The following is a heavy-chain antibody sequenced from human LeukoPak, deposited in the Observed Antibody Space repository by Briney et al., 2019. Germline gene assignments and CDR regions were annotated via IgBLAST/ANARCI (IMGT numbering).Heavy chain of an antibody. J-gene: IGHJ4*02. D-gene: IGHD4-23*01. CDR3: ARGMNDFGGNFDY. CDR1: GYSFPNFW. Sequence: GESLKISCKGSGYSFPNFWIGWVRQMPGKGLEWMGILFPGDSDTRYSPSFQGQVTISADKSIGTAYLQWSGLRASDTAMYYCARGMNDFGGNFDYWGQGTLVTVSS. CDR2: LFPGDSDT. V-gene: IGHV5-51*01.